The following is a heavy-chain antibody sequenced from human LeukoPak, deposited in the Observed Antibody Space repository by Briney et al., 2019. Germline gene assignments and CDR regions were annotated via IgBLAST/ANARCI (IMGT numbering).Heavy chain of an antibody. D-gene: IGHD6-19*01. Sequence: GGSLRLSCAASGFTFSKYWMLWVRQAPGKGLESVSRINTDGTVTTYADSVKGRFTVSRDNADNTMFLQMNSVRDEDTAVYFCATKQWLAPPPDSWGQGTPVTVSS. CDR3: ATKQWLAPPPDS. J-gene: IGHJ4*02. V-gene: IGHV3-74*01. CDR2: INTDGTVT. CDR1: GFTFSKYW.